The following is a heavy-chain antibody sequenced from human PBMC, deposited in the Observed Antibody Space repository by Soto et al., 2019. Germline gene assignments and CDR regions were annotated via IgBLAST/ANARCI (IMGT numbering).Heavy chain of an antibody. CDR1: GFGVDRYA. CDR3: ATGLSRSVGTWLAF. CDR2: ISANDGST. V-gene: IGHV3-23*01. J-gene: IGHJ4*02. Sequence: EVQLLTSGGGLVQPGGSLRLSCAASGFGVDRYAMSWVREAPGKGLEWVSVISANDGSTYYADSVKGRFTISRDNSENTLSLQMTSLRAEDTAVYFCATGLSRSVGTWLAFWGQGTLVTVSS. D-gene: IGHD3-22*01.